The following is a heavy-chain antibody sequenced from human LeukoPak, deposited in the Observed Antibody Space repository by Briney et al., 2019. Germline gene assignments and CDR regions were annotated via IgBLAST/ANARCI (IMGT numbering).Heavy chain of an antibody. CDR2: IYCGGST. D-gene: IGHD6-19*01. CDR3: ARERKQWLVSYYYYYGMDV. CDR1: GFTVSTNY. V-gene: IGHV3-66*01. J-gene: IGHJ6*02. Sequence: QPGGSLRLSCAASGFTVSTNYMSWVRQAPGKGLEWVSVIYCGGSTYYADSVKGRFTISRDNSKNTLYLQMNSLRAEDTAVYYCARERKQWLVSYYYYYGMDVWGQGTTVTVSS.